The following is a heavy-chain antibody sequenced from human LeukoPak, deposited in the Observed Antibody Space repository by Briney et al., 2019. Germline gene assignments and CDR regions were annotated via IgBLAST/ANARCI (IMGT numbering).Heavy chain of an antibody. CDR3: ARITDWYDSSGYYYFDH. CDR1: GYTFTGYY. D-gene: IGHD3-22*01. Sequence: ASVKVSCKASGYTFTGYYMHWVRQAPGQGLEWMGWINPNSGGTNYAQKFQGRVTMTRDTSISTAYMELSRLRSDDTAVYYCARITDWYDSSGYYYFDHWGQGTLVTVSS. V-gene: IGHV1-2*02. CDR2: INPNSGGT. J-gene: IGHJ4*02.